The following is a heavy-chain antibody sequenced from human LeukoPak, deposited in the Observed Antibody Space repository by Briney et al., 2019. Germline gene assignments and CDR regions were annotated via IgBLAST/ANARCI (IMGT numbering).Heavy chain of an antibody. Sequence: SETLSLTCSASGGSISSYFWSWLRQPPGKELEWIGYIYVTGMTNYNPSLKNRAPISMNTSKNQFSLKLTSVTAADPAVYYCAGPHPLYGGGSFLFWGQGLLVTVSS. CDR3: AGPHPLYGGGSFLF. CDR2: IYVTGMT. V-gene: IGHV4-59*12. CDR1: GGSISSYF. J-gene: IGHJ4*02. D-gene: IGHD3-16*01.